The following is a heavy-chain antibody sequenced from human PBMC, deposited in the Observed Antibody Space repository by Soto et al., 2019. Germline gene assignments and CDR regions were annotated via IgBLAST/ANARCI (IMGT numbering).Heavy chain of an antibody. CDR2: ISKSGFT. Sequence: PESRSLRWTGSGGSTNPVRYLVFSCLLLTPGKGLEWIGYISKSGFTSYNPSLKSRVILSVDTSKNQCSLKLTSVTAADAAVYYCTTQGFGVLHGLVDVWGQGTTVTVS. J-gene: IGHJ6*02. CDR3: TTQGFGVLHGLVDV. CDR1: GGSTNPVRYLV. D-gene: IGHD3-10*01. V-gene: IGHV4-59*08.